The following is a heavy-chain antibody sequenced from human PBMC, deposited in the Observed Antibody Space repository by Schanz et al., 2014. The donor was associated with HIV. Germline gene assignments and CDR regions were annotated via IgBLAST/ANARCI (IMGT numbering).Heavy chain of an antibody. CDR2: ISWSSGNI. J-gene: IGHJ4*02. CDR1: GFTFGNYA. V-gene: IGHV3-9*01. CDR3: AKGVSVAGSSYYFDY. D-gene: IGHD6-19*01. Sequence: QVVESGGGVVQPGRSLRLSCAGSGFTFGNYAMHWVRQAPGKGLEWVSGISWSSGNIGYADSVKGRFTISRDNAKNSLYLQMNSLRREDTAFYYCAKGVSVAGSSYYFDYWGQGALVTVSS.